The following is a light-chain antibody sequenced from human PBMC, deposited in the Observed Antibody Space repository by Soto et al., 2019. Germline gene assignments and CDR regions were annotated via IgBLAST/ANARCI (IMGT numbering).Light chain of an antibody. Sequence: EIVLKQSPGTLSLSPGERATLSCRASQSVSSSYLAXXXQXXXXAXRLLIYGASSRATGIPDRFSGSGSGTDFTLTISRLETEDFAVFYCQQYGTSGTFGQGTKV. V-gene: IGKV3-20*01. J-gene: IGKJ1*01. CDR2: GAS. CDR1: QSVSSSY. CDR3: QQYGTSGT.